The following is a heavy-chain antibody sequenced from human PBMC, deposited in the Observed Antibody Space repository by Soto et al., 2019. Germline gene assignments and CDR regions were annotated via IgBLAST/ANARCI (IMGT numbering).Heavy chain of an antibody. CDR3: ARDGDFWSGSYAFDI. Sequence: QVQLQESGPGLAKPSETLSLTCTVSGGSISSYFWSWIRQPAGKGLEWIGRIYTSGSTNYNPSLKSRVPMSVDTSKNQFSLRLSSVTAADTAVYYCARDGDFWSGSYAFDIWGQGTMVTVSS. D-gene: IGHD3-3*01. CDR1: GGSISSYF. CDR2: IYTSGST. J-gene: IGHJ3*02. V-gene: IGHV4-4*07.